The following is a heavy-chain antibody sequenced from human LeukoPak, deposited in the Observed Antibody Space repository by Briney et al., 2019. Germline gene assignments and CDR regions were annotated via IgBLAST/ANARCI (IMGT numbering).Heavy chain of an antibody. CDR2: IYHSGST. CDR3: ARGGVATYNWFDP. Sequence: SETLSLTCAVSGGSISSGGYSWSWIRQPPGKGLEWIGYIYHSGSTYYNPSLKSRVTISVDRSKNQFSLKLSSVTAADTAVYYRARGGVATYNWFDPWGQGTLVTVSS. D-gene: IGHD5-12*01. J-gene: IGHJ5*02. CDR1: GGSISSGGYS. V-gene: IGHV4-30-2*01.